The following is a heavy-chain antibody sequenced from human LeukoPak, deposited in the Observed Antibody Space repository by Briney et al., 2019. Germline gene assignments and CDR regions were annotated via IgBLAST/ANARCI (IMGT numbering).Heavy chain of an antibody. D-gene: IGHD3-16*01. V-gene: IGHV3-7*01. CDR3: VRDGGTDWYDP. Sequence: GGSLRLSCVASGFTVSHYWMKWFRQAPGERLEGVANIEKDGGEKTYVDSVKGRFTISRDNAKNSIFLQMNSLRVEDMAIYYCVRDGGTDWYDPWGQGTLVSVSS. CDR1: GFTVSHYW. J-gene: IGHJ5*02. CDR2: IEKDGGEK.